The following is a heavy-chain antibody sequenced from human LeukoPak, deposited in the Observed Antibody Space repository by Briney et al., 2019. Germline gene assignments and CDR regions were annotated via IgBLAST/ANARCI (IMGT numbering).Heavy chain of an antibody. Sequence: SETLSLTCAVYGGSFSGYYWSWIRQPPGKGLEWIGEINHSGSTNYNPSLKSRVTISVDTSKNQFSLKLSSVTAADTAVYYCARQPQTYYDFWSGAVYYYYYMDVWGKGTTVTVSS. CDR1: GGSFSGYY. D-gene: IGHD3-3*01. J-gene: IGHJ6*03. CDR2: INHSGST. V-gene: IGHV4-34*01. CDR3: ARQPQTYYDFWSGAVYYYYYMDV.